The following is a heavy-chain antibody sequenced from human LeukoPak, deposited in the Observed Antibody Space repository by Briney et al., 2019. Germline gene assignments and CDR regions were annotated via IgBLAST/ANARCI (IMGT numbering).Heavy chain of an antibody. V-gene: IGHV7-4-1*02. D-gene: IGHD3-22*01. CDR2: INTNTGNP. Sequence: ASVKVSCKASGYTFTGYYMHWVRQAPGQGLEWMGWINTNTGNPTYAQGFTGRFVFSLDTSVSTAYLQISSLKAKDTAVYYCARVDYYDSSGYHRDDYWGQGTLVTVSS. CDR1: GYTFTGYY. J-gene: IGHJ4*02. CDR3: ARVDYYDSSGYHRDDY.